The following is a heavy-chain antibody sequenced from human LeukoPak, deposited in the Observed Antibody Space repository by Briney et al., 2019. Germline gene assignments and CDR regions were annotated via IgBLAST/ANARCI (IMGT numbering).Heavy chain of an antibody. J-gene: IGHJ4*02. CDR3: ARGASGWYFVDYFDY. CDR2: INPNSGGT. V-gene: IGHV1-2*02. Sequence: ASVKVSCKASGYTFTVYYMHWVRQAPGQGHEWMGWINPNSGGTNYAQKFQGRVTMTRDTSISTAYMELSRLRSDDTAVYYCARGASGWYFVDYFDYWGQGTLVTVSS. D-gene: IGHD6-19*01. CDR1: GYTFTVYY.